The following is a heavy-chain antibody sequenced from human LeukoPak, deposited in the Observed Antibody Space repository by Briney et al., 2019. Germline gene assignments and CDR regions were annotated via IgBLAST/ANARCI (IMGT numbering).Heavy chain of an antibody. CDR3: AKRAGPVAGEYYFDY. V-gene: IGHV3-23*01. Sequence: GGSLRLTCAASGFTFSNSGMNWVRQAPGKGLQWVSGISDSGANTRYADSVKGRFTISRDNSKNTLSLQMKNLRAEDTAVYYCAKRAGPVAGEYYFDYWGRGTLVTVSS. CDR1: GFTFSNSG. D-gene: IGHD6-19*01. J-gene: IGHJ4*02. CDR2: ISDSGANT.